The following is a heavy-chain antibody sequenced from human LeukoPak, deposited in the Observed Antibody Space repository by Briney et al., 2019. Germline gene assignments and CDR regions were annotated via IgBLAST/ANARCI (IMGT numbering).Heavy chain of an antibody. D-gene: IGHD4-17*01. J-gene: IGHJ4*02. V-gene: IGHV1-18*01. CDR1: GYTFTSYG. CDR2: ISAYNGNT. Sequence: ASVKVSCKASGYTFTSYGISWVRQAPGQGLVWMGWISAYNGNTNYAQKLQGRGTMTTDTSTSTAYMELRSLRSDDTAVYYCARDHMTTVTTGYWGQGTLVTVSS. CDR3: ARDHMTTVTTGY.